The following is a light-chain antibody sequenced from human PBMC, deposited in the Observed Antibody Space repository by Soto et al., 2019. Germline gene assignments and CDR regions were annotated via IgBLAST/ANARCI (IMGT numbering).Light chain of an antibody. J-gene: IGLJ7*01. CDR2: ANN. V-gene: IGLV1-40*01. CDR1: RSNLGAGYD. Sequence: QSVLTQPPSVSGAPGQGVTISCTGTRSNLGAGYDVHWYQQFPGAAPKLLIYANNKRPSGVLDRFSGSKSGTSASLAITGLQAEDEADYYGQAYDNSLTGVWGFGGGTQLTVL. CDR3: QAYDNSLTGVWG.